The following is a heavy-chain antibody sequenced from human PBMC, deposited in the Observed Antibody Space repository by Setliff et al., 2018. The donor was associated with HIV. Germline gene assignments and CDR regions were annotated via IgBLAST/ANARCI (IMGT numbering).Heavy chain of an antibody. CDR2: SYYSGST. CDR3: ARQQHSSDLKIWNY. J-gene: IGHJ4*02. CDR1: GVSISTYY. D-gene: IGHD6-19*01. Sequence: ASETLSLTCTVSGVSISTYYWMWIRQSPGKGLEWVGSSYYSGSTYYSPSLTSRVTISVDTSKHQFSLTLTSVTAADTAVYYCARQQHSSDLKIWNYWGQGTLVTVSS. V-gene: IGHV4-59*08.